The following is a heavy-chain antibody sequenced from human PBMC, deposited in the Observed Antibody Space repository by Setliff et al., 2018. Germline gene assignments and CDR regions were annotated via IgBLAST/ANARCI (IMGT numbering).Heavy chain of an antibody. CDR3: ARWTARAVDY. CDR2: ISGSSRYI. J-gene: IGHJ4*02. D-gene: IGHD6-6*01. CDR1: GLSFSTYT. V-gene: IGHV3-21*04. Sequence: PGGSLRLSCAASGLSFSTYTMNWVRQAPGKGLEWVSSISGSSRYIYYAGSVKGRFTISRDNAKNSLFLQMSSLRAEDTAVYYCARWTARAVDYWGQGTLVTVSS.